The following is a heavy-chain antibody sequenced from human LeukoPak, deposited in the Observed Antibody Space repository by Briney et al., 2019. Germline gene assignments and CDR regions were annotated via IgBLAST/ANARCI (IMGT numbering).Heavy chain of an antibody. Sequence: ASVKVSCKAFGYGFTSYYIHWVRQAPGQGLEWMGWINAYNGNTNYAQNLQGRVTMTTDTSTSTAYMELRSLRSDDTAVYYCARRQGTTLDFDYWGQGTLVTVSS. CDR1: GYGFTSYY. CDR3: ARRQGTTLDFDY. V-gene: IGHV1-18*04. D-gene: IGHD1-1*01. J-gene: IGHJ4*02. CDR2: INAYNGNT.